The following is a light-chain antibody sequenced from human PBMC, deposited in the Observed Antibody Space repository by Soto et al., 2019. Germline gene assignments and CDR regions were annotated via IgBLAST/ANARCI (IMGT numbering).Light chain of an antibody. V-gene: IGLV2-11*01. CDR2: DVN. CDR1: STDVGGYNF. J-gene: IGLJ1*01. CDR3: CSYAGSNTYV. Sequence: QSALTQPRSVPGSPGQSVTISCTGTSTDVGGYNFVSWYQQHPGKAPKLMIYDVNKRPSGVPDRFSGSKSGNTASLTISGLQAEDEADYYCCSYAGSNTYVFGTGTKVTVL.